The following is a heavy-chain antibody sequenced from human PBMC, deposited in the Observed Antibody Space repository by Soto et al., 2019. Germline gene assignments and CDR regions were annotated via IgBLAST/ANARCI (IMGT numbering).Heavy chain of an antibody. CDR1: GFRFSDYY. J-gene: IGHJ4*02. V-gene: IGHV3-72*01. CDR3: ARDTGGSYDF. D-gene: IGHD1-26*01. Sequence: GGSLRLSCAASGFRFSDYYMDWVRQLPGMGLEWVGRTRNKANSYAAEYAPSVSGRFTISRHDSEDSMFLQLNSLKTEDTAVYYCARDTGGSYDFWGQGALVTVSS. CDR2: TRNKANSYAA.